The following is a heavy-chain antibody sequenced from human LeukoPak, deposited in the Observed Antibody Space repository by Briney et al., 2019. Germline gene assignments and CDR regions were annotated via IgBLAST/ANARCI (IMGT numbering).Heavy chain of an antibody. Sequence: GRTLRLSCAVSLFSLSTYATSWVRHAPRQGLEWVSAISGSGGSTYYAVSVKGPFTVYRDNTKNTLYLQMNSLRAEDTAIYYRAKEAIPAAILYYYYMDVWGKGTTVTVSS. CDR1: LFSLSTYA. J-gene: IGHJ6*03. V-gene: IGHV3-23*01. CDR3: AKEAIPAAILYYYYMDV. D-gene: IGHD2-2*01. CDR2: ISGSGGST.